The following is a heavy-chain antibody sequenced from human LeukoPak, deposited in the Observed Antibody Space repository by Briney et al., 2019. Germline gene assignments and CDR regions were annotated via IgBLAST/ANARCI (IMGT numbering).Heavy chain of an antibody. CDR3: ARGGIAARPGDAFDI. CDR1: GFTFSSYS. D-gene: IGHD6-6*01. CDR2: ISSSSSYI. J-gene: IGHJ3*02. Sequence: GGSLRLSCAASGFTFSSYSMNWVRQAPGKGLEWVSSISSSSSYIYYADSVKGRFTISRDNANNSLYLQMNSLRAEDTAVYYCARGGIAARPGDAFDIWGQGTMVTVSS. V-gene: IGHV3-21*01.